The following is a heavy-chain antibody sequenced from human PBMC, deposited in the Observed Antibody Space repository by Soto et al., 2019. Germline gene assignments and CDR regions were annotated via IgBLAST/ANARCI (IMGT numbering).Heavy chain of an antibody. D-gene: IGHD3-10*01. J-gene: IGHJ6*02. Sequence: QVQLVQSGAEVKKPGSSVKVSCKASGGTFSSYAISWVRQAPGQGLEWMGGIIPMVGTADYAQKFQGRVTITADESTSTAYMELSSLRSDDTAVYYCATMKGGSQYYYYCMDVWGQGTTVTVSS. CDR3: ATMKGGSQYYYYCMDV. CDR1: GGTFSSYA. V-gene: IGHV1-69*12. CDR2: IIPMVGTA.